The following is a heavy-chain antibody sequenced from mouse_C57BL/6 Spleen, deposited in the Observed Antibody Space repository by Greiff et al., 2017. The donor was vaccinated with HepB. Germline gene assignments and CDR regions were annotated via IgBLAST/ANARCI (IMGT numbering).Heavy chain of an antibody. Sequence: EVKLMESGGGLVKPGGSLKLSCAASGFTFSDYGMHWVRQAPEKGLEWVAYISSGSSTIYYADTVKGRFTISRDNAKNTLFLQMTSLRSEDTAMYYCASSDGPFAYWGQGTLVTVSA. D-gene: IGHD2-3*01. J-gene: IGHJ3*01. CDR1: GFTFSDYG. CDR3: ASSDGPFAY. V-gene: IGHV5-17*01. CDR2: ISSGSSTI.